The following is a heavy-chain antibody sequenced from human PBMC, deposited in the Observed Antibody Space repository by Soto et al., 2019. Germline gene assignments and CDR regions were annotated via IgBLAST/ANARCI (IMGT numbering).Heavy chain of an antibody. CDR2: LNPDSGGS. CDR1: GYSFIGYY. D-gene: IGHD3-22*01. J-gene: IGHJ5*02. CDR3: ARGGKPPTTYDPFWFDP. Sequence: QVRLVQSGADVKKPGASLKVSCKASGYSFIGYYIHWVRQAPGQGLEWMGWLNPDSGGSTLAGKFEGWVTMTRDTSLSTAYLELHNLKSDDTDVYSCARGGKPPTTYDPFWFDPWDQGTLVIVSS. V-gene: IGHV1-2*04.